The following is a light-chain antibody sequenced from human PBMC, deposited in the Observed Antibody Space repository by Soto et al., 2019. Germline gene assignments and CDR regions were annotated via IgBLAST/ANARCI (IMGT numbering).Light chain of an antibody. J-gene: IGLJ1*01. CDR3: SSYTSSSTDV. Sequence: QSLRAHPASLSGSPGQSITISCTGTSSDVGGYDYVSWYQHHPGKAPKLTIYEVSNRPSGVSNRFSRSKSGNTGSLTISGLQAEDEAEYYCSSYTSSSTDVLVTGTNVT. CDR1: SSDVGGYDY. V-gene: IGLV2-14*01. CDR2: EVS.